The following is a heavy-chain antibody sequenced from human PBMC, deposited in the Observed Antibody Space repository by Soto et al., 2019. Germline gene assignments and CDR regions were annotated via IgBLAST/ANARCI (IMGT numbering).Heavy chain of an antibody. J-gene: IGHJ4*02. CDR2: ISPYSGNT. Sequence: QILLVQSGAEVKKPGASVKVSCKASGYTFTNYDIGWVRQAPGQGLEWMGWISPYSGNTKYAQKFQGRVTMTTDTSTTTAYMELRSRRSVDTAVFYCVRFASSGWYTGGYWGQGTLVTVSS. D-gene: IGHD6-19*01. CDR3: VRFASSGWYTGGY. V-gene: IGHV1-18*01. CDR1: GYTFTNYD.